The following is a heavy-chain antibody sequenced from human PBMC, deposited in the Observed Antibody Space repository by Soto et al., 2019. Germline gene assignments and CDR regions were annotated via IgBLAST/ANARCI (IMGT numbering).Heavy chain of an antibody. J-gene: IGHJ4*02. CDR3: ARYYGSGSAHFDY. CDR2: IYDSGST. CDR1: GGSISSYY. V-gene: IGHV4-59*01. D-gene: IGHD3-10*01. Sequence: QVQLQESGPGLVKPSETLSLTCTVSGGSISSYYWSWIRQPPGKGLEWIGYIYDSGSTNYKPSLKSRVTISVDTSKNQFSLKLSSVTAADKAVEYCARYYGSGSAHFDYWGQGTLVTVSS.